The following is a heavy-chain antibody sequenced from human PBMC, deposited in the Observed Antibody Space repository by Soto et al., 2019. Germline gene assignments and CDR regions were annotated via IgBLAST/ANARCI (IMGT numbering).Heavy chain of an antibody. J-gene: IGHJ3*02. V-gene: IGHV1-8*01. Sequence: ASGKVSCKASGYTFTSYDINWVRQATGQGLEWMGWMNPNSGNTGYAQKFQGRVTMTRNTSISTAYMELSRLRSDDTAVYYCARVGMYYYDSSGSRGAFDIGGKGTMVTV. CDR2: MNPNSGNT. CDR3: ARVGMYYYDSSGSRGAFDI. CDR1: GYTFTSYD. D-gene: IGHD3-22*01.